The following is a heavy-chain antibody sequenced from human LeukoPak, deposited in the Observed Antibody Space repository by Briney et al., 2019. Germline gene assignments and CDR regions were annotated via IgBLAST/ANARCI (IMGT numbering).Heavy chain of an antibody. Sequence: GGSLRLSCAASGFTFDDYTMHWVRQAPGKGLKWVSSISSSSSYIYYADSVKGRFTISRDNAKNSLYLQMNSLRAEDTAVYYCARLSSSSVYSFDYGAREPWSPSPQ. CDR3: ARLSSSSVYSFDY. J-gene: IGHJ4*02. CDR2: ISSSSSYI. CDR1: GFTFDDYT. D-gene: IGHD6-6*01. V-gene: IGHV3-21*01.